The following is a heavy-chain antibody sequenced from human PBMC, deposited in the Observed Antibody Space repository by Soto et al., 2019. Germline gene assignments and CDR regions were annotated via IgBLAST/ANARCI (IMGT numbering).Heavy chain of an antibody. J-gene: IGHJ6*02. CDR3: ARDRVVRLVYGSGSYSGPWFRYYYYGMDV. D-gene: IGHD3-10*01. V-gene: IGHV4-30-4*01. CDR1: GGSISSGDYY. Sequence: QVQLQESGPGLVKPSQTLSLTCTVSGGSISSGDYYWSWIRQPSGKGLEWIGYIYYSGSTYYNPSLKSRVTISVDTSKNQFSLKLSSVTAADTAVYYCARDRVVRLVYGSGSYSGPWFRYYYYGMDVWGQGTTVTVSS. CDR2: IYYSGST.